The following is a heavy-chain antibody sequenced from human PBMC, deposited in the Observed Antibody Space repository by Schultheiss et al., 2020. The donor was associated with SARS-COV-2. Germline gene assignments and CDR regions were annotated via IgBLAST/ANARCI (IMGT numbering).Heavy chain of an antibody. CDR3: ARDGGAALNWFDP. Sequence: GGSLRLSCSASGFTFSSYTMHWVRQTPGKGLQWVAVLSYDGSNKYYADSVRGRFTISRDNSKNTLYLQMNSLRDEDTAVYHCARDGGAALNWFDPWGQGTLVTVSS. CDR2: LSYDGSNK. V-gene: IGHV3-30*04. CDR1: GFTFSSYT. J-gene: IGHJ5*02. D-gene: IGHD3-16*01.